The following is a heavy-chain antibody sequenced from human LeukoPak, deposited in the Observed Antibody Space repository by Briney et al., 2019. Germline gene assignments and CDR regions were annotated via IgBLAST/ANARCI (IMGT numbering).Heavy chain of an antibody. V-gene: IGHV4-39*07. CDR1: RGSVSSSSYY. D-gene: IGHD5-18*01. Sequence: PSETLSLTCTVSRGSVSSSSYYWGWIRQPPGKGLEWIGSIYYNEYTYYNPSLKSRVTISVDTSKNQFSLKLSSVTAADTAVYYCARGTAMVKTHPFDYWGQGTLVTVSS. CDR2: IYYNEYT. CDR3: ARGTAMVKTHPFDY. J-gene: IGHJ4*02.